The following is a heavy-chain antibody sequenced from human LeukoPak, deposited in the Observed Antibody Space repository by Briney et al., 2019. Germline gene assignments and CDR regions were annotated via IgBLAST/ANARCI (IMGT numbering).Heavy chain of an antibody. J-gene: IGHJ6*03. CDR1: GFIFNNYA. CDR2: ISGSGGSK. Sequence: PGGSLRLSCAASGFIFNNYAMSWVRQAPGKGLEGVSGISGSGGSKYYADSVKGRFTISRDNSKNTLYLQMNSLRAEDTAVYYCAKDGNSTIPGYVDVWGKGTTVTVS. V-gene: IGHV3-23*01. D-gene: IGHD4-23*01. CDR3: AKDGNSTIPGYVDV.